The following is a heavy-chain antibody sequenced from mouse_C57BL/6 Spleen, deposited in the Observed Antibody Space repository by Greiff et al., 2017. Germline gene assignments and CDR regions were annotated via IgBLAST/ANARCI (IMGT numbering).Heavy chain of an antibody. CDR3: ARDNGNVAWFAY. J-gene: IGHJ3*01. CDR1: GFTFSSYA. V-gene: IGHV5-4*01. CDR2: ISDGGSYT. D-gene: IGHD2-1*01. Sequence: EVKLVESGGGLVKPGGSLKLSCAASGFTFSSYAMSWVRQTPEKRLEWVATISDGGSYTYYPDNVKGRFTISRDNAKNNLYLQMSHLKSEDTAMYYCARDNGNVAWFAYWGQGTLVTVSA.